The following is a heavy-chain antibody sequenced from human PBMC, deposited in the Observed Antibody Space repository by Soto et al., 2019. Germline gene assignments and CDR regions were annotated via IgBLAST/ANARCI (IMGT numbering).Heavy chain of an antibody. CDR3: ARTTAVAGTPEFDY. J-gene: IGHJ4*02. CDR2: ISYEVTKA. CDR1: GFTFRNYN. V-gene: IGHV3-30-3*01. Sequence: GGSLRLSCVASGFTFRNYNMNWVRQAPGKGLEWVALISYEVTKAQYADSVKGRFTISRDNSKSTLYLHMSSLRGEDTAVYYCARTTAVAGTPEFDYWGQGTLVTVSS. D-gene: IGHD6-19*01.